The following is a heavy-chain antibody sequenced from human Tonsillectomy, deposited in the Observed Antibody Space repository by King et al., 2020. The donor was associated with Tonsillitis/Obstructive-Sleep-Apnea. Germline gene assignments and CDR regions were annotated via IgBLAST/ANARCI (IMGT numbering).Heavy chain of an antibody. V-gene: IGHV3-74*01. J-gene: IGHJ4*02. CDR1: GFTFSNYW. Sequence: VQLVESGGGLVQPGGSLRLSCAASGFTFSNYWMHWVRQVPGKGLVWVSRINSDGSSTNYADSVKGRFTISRDNAKNTLYLQMDSLRAEDTAAYYCAKSAAQSSSIWLDYWGQGTLVTVSS. D-gene: IGHD6-13*01. CDR3: AKSAAQSSSIWLDY. CDR2: INSDGSST.